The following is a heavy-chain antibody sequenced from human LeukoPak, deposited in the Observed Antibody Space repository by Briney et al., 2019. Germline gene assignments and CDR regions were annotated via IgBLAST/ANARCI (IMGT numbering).Heavy chain of an antibody. J-gene: IGHJ4*02. CDR1: GFTFSSYA. CDR2: ISGSGSST. D-gene: IGHD6-19*01. CDR3: AKGVAVASPYYFDY. V-gene: IGHV3-23*01. Sequence: PRGSLRLSCAASGFTFSSYAMSWVRQAPGKGLEWVSPISGSGSSTHYADSVKGRFTISRDNSKNTLYLQMNSLRAEDTAVYYCAKGVAVASPYYFDYWGQGTLVTVSS.